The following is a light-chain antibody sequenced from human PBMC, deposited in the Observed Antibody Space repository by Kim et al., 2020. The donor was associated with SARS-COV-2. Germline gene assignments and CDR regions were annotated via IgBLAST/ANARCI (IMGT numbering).Light chain of an antibody. V-gene: IGLV2-14*03. J-gene: IGLJ1*01. CDR3: CSYTSSSTYV. Sequence: GQSSTISCTGTSGDVGGYDYVSWYQHHPGKAPKLMIYDVSKWPSGVSNRFSGSKSGNTASLTISGLQAEDEADYYCCSYTSSSTYVFGGGTKVTVL. CDR2: DVS. CDR1: SGDVGGYDY.